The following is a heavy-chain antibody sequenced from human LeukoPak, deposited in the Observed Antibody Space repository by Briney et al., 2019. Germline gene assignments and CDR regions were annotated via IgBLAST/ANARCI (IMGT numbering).Heavy chain of an antibody. Sequence: GGSLRLSCAASGFTFSSYGMHWVRQAPGKGLEWVAVIWYDGSNKYYADSVKGRFTISRDNSKNTLYLQMNSLRAEDTAVHYCARDLGIAAAGTEDDAFDIWGQGTMVTVSS. CDR1: GFTFSSYG. D-gene: IGHD6-13*01. V-gene: IGHV3-33*01. J-gene: IGHJ3*02. CDR3: ARDLGIAAAGTEDDAFDI. CDR2: IWYDGSNK.